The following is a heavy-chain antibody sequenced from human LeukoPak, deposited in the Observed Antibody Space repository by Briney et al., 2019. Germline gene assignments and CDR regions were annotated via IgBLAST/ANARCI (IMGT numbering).Heavy chain of an antibody. J-gene: IGHJ3*02. D-gene: IGHD3-10*01. V-gene: IGHV1-2*02. CDR3: AREVSYGSGSYGPDAFDI. CDR2: INPNSGGT. CDR1: GYTFTGYY. Sequence: GASVKVSCKASGYTFTGYYMHWVRQAPGQGLEWMGWINPNSGGTNYAQKFQGRVTMTRDTSISTAYMELSRLRSDDTAVYYCAREVSYGSGSYGPDAFDIWGQGTMVTVSS.